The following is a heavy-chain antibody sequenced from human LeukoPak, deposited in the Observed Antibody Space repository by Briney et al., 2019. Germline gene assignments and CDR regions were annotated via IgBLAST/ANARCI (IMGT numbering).Heavy chain of an antibody. J-gene: IGHJ4*02. CDR1: GFTFSSYW. D-gene: IGHD3-9*01. CDR3: ASHILTGYYGKFDY. CDR2: IKQDGSEK. Sequence: GGSLRLSCAASGFTFSSYWMSWVRQAPGKGLEWVANIKQDGSEKYYVDSVKGRFTISRDNAKNSLYLQMNSLRAEDTAVYYCASHILTGYYGKFDYWGQGTLVTVSS. V-gene: IGHV3-7*01.